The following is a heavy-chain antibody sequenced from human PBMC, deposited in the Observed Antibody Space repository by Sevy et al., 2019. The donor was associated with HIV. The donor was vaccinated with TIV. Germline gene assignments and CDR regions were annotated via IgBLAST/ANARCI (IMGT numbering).Heavy chain of an antibody. D-gene: IGHD6-25*01. Sequence: SETLSLTCNVSGDSISSYFWSWFRQPPGKGLEWIGYIYYSGTIDYNPSLRSRVTISVDTSNKHFSMKLTSVTAADTAVYYCARDSAAVLRALVDWGQGTLVTVSS. CDR2: IYYSGTI. V-gene: IGHV4-59*01. CDR3: ARDSAAVLRALVD. J-gene: IGHJ4*02. CDR1: GDSISSYF.